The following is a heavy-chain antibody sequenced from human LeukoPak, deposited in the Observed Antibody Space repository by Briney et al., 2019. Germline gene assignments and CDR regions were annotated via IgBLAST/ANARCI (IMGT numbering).Heavy chain of an antibody. D-gene: IGHD3-16*01. V-gene: IGHV3-30*03. Sequence: PGGSLRLSCAASGFTFSAYGMHWVRQAPGKGLEWVAVISYDGSVQYYADSVKGRFAISRDNSKNTLYLQMNSPRAEDTAVYYCARVSWGADGLDVWGQGTTVTVSS. J-gene: IGHJ6*02. CDR1: GFTFSAYG. CDR2: ISYDGSVQ. CDR3: ARVSWGADGLDV.